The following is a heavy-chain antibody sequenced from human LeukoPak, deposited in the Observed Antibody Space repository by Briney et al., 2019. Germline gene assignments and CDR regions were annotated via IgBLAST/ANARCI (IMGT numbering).Heavy chain of an antibody. J-gene: IGHJ4*02. CDR2: ISAYNGNT. D-gene: IGHD6-13*01. Sequence: GASVKVSCKASGYTFTSYGISCVRQAPGQGLEWMGWISAYNGNTNYAQKLQGRVTMTTDTSTSTAYMELRSLRSDDTAVYYCARDSDLPSSWYFDYWGQGTLVTVSS. CDR3: ARDSDLPSSWYFDY. CDR1: GYTFTSYG. V-gene: IGHV1-18*01.